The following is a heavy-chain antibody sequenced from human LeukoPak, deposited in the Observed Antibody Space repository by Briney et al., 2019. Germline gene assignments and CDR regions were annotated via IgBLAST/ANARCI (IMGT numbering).Heavy chain of an antibody. J-gene: IGHJ4*02. Sequence: SETLSLTCTVSGGSISSSSYYWGWIRQPPGKGLEWIGSIYYSGSTYYNPSLKSRVTISVDTSKNQFSLKLSSVTAADTAVYYCASHYGSGSFYSPFDYWGQGTLVTVSS. CDR3: ASHYGSGSFYSPFDY. D-gene: IGHD3-10*01. V-gene: IGHV4-39*07. CDR1: GGSISSSSYY. CDR2: IYYSGST.